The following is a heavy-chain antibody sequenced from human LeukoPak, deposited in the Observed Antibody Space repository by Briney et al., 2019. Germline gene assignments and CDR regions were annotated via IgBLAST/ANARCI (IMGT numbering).Heavy chain of an antibody. D-gene: IGHD3-10*01. Sequence: GGSLRLSCAASGFTFSSYEMNWVRQAPGKGLEWVSYISSSGSTIYYADSVKGRFTISRDNSKNTLYLQMNSLRAEDTAVYYCARLNTSGDWYFDLWGRGTLVTVSS. CDR1: GFTFSSYE. CDR2: ISSSGSTI. J-gene: IGHJ2*01. CDR3: ARLNTSGDWYFDL. V-gene: IGHV3-48*03.